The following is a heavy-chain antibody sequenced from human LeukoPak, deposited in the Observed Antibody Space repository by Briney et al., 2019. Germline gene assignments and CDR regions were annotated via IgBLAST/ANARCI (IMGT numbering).Heavy chain of an antibody. D-gene: IGHD4-17*01. CDR3: ARHLGSVTSRDY. J-gene: IGHJ4*02. V-gene: IGHV4-34*01. Sequence: KPSETLPLTCAVYGGSFSGYYWSWIRQPPGKGLEWIGEINHSGSTNYNPSLKSRVTISVDTSKNQFSLKLSSVTAADTAVYYCARHLGSVTSRDYWGQGSLVTVSS. CDR1: GGSFSGYY. CDR2: INHSGST.